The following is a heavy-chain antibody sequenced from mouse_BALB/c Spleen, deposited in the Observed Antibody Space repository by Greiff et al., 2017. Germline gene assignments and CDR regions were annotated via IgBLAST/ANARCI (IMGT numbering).Heavy chain of an antibody. CDR3: TREIYYYGSSYCDY. Sequence: QVQLQQSGAELARPGASVKLSCKASGYTFTDYYMYWVKQRPGQGLEWIGGINPSNGGTNFNEKFKSKATLTVDKSSSTAYMQLSSLTSEDSAVYYCTREIYYYGSSYCDYWGQGTTLTVSS. D-gene: IGHD1-1*01. J-gene: IGHJ2*01. V-gene: IGHV1S81*02. CDR1: GYTFTDYY. CDR2: INPSNGGT.